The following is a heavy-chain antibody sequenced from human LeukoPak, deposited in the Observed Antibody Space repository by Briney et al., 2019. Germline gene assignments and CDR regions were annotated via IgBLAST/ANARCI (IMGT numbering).Heavy chain of an antibody. CDR3: AREGGIYGDRGWFDP. CDR1: GFTVSSYY. Sequence: GGSLRLSCVASGFTVSSYYVSWVRQAPGKGLEWVSVIYSGGSTYYADSVEGRFTVSRDNSKNTLYLEMRSLRAEDTAVYYCAREGGIYGDRGWFDPWGQGTLVTVSS. V-gene: IGHV3-53*01. CDR2: IYSGGST. J-gene: IGHJ5*02. D-gene: IGHD4-17*01.